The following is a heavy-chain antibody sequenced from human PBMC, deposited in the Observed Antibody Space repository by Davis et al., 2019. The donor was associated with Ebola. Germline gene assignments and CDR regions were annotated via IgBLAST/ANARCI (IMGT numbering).Heavy chain of an antibody. CDR2: ISGSGGRT. D-gene: IGHD3-9*01. Sequence: PGGSLRLSCVASGFTFSSYAMTWVRQAPGKGLEWVSSISGSGGRTFYTDSVKGRFTISRDNSKNTLYLQMNSLRAEDTAFYYCAKSMEERFFDWSYWGQGTLATVSS. V-gene: IGHV3-23*01. CDR1: GFTFSSYA. CDR3: AKSMEERFFDWSY. J-gene: IGHJ4*02.